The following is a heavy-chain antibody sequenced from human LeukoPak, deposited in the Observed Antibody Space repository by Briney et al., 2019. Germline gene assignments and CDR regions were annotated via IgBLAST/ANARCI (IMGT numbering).Heavy chain of an antibody. V-gene: IGHV3-23*01. Sequence: GGSLRLSCAASGFTFSSFAMIWVRQPPGRGLEWVSAIVGSGDSTYYADSVKGRFTISRDNSKNTLYLQVNSLRAEDTAVYYCAKAKSYYSNYDYWGQGTLVTVSS. D-gene: IGHD4-11*01. CDR2: IVGSGDST. CDR3: AKAKSYYSNYDY. CDR1: GFTFSSFA. J-gene: IGHJ4*02.